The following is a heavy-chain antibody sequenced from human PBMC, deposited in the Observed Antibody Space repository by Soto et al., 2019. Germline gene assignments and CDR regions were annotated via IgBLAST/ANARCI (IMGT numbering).Heavy chain of an antibody. CDR3: AKGGGDGYNDYGMDV. D-gene: IGHD5-12*01. CDR2: ISGSGGST. Sequence: GGSLRLSCAASGFTFSSYAMSWVRQAPGKGLEWVSAISGSGGSTYYANSVKGRFTISRDNSKNTLYLQMNSLRAEDTAVYYCAKGGGDGYNDYGMDVWGQGTTVTVSS. V-gene: IGHV3-23*01. J-gene: IGHJ6*02. CDR1: GFTFSSYA.